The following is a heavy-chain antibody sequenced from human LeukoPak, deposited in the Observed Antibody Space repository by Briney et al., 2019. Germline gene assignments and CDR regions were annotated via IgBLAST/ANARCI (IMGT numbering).Heavy chain of an antibody. J-gene: IGHJ4*02. D-gene: IGHD1-1*01. Sequence: GESLKISCKGSGYSFTSYWIGWVRQMPGKGLEWMGIIYPGDSDTKYSPSLQGQVTISVDKSISTAYLQWSSLKASDTAIYYCARLASEGTFDYWGQGSLVTVSS. CDR3: ARLASEGTFDY. CDR2: IYPGDSDT. CDR1: GYSFTSYW. V-gene: IGHV5-51*01.